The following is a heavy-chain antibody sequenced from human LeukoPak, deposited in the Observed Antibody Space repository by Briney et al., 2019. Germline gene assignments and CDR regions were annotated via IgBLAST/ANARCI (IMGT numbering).Heavy chain of an antibody. D-gene: IGHD5-18*01. CDR1: GGSISSGSYY. V-gene: IGHV4-61*02. CDR3: ARELDTAMVTYYFDY. CDR2: IYTSGST. Sequence: SETLSLTCTVPGGSISSGSYYWSWIRQPAGKGLEWIGRIYTSGSTNYNPSLKSRVTISVDTSKNQFSLKLSSVTAADTAVYYCARELDTAMVTYYFDYWGQGTLVTVSS. J-gene: IGHJ4*02.